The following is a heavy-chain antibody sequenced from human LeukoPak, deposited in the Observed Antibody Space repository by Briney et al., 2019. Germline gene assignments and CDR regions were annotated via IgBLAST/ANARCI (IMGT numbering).Heavy chain of an antibody. CDR2: IRYDGSNK. D-gene: IGHD3-22*01. J-gene: IGHJ4*02. V-gene: IGHV3-30*02. CDR3: AKDSVLYYYDSSGYAPFEY. CDR1: GFTFSSYG. Sequence: PGGSLRLSCAASGFTFSSYGMHWVRQAPGKGQEWVAFIRYDGSNKYYADSVKGRFTISRDNSKNTLYLQMNSLRAEDTAVYYCAKDSVLYYYDSSGYAPFEYWGQGTLVTVSS.